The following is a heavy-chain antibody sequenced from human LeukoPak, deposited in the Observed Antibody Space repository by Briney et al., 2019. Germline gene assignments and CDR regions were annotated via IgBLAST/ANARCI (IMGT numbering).Heavy chain of an antibody. V-gene: IGHV3-74*01. J-gene: IGHJ4*02. CDR2: ITNDGSST. CDR1: RLTFSIHW. CDR3: AKVRTAVAGPTDY. Sequence: PGGSLRLSCAASRLTFSIHWMHWVRQAPGKGLVWVSRITNDGSSTTYADSVKGRFTISRDNSKNTLYLQMNSLRAEDTAVYYCAKVRTAVAGPTDYWGQGTLVTVSS. D-gene: IGHD6-19*01.